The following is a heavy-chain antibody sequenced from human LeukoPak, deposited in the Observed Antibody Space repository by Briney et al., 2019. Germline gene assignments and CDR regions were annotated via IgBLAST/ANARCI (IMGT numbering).Heavy chain of an antibody. J-gene: IGHJ3*02. CDR1: GFTFSRYG. V-gene: IGHV3-74*01. CDR2: INSDGSST. CDR3: AGPYGSGYSDDAFDI. D-gene: IGHD3-22*01. Sequence: GGSLRLSCAASGFTFSRYGMHWVRQAPGKGLEWVSRINSDGSSTSYADSVKGRFTISRDNAKNTLYLQMNSLRAEDTAVYYCAGPYGSGYSDDAFDIWGQGTMVTVSS.